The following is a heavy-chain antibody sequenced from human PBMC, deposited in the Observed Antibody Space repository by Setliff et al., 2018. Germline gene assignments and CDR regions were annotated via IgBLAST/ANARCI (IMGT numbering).Heavy chain of an antibody. V-gene: IGHV1-3*01. CDR2: INAGNGNT. CDR3: ASSFSSYYDSSGYPLGAFDI. Sequence: GTSVKVSCKASGYTFTSYVMHWVRQAPGQRLEWRGWINAGNGNTKYSQKFQGRVTITRDTSASTAYMELSSLRSEDTAVYYCASSFSSYYDSSGYPLGAFDIWGQGTMVT. D-gene: IGHD3-22*01. J-gene: IGHJ3*02. CDR1: GYTFTSYV.